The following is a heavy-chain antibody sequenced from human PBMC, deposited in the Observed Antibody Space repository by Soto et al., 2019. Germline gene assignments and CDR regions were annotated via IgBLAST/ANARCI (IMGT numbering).Heavy chain of an antibody. J-gene: IGHJ4*02. D-gene: IGHD1-26*01. CDR1: GGTFSSYA. V-gene: IGHV1-69*01. CDR3: ASGGDAVAGSSGSYQGAYFDY. Sequence: QVQLVQSGAEVKKPGSSVKVSCKASGGTFSSYAISWVRQAPGQGLEWMGGIIPIFGTANYAQKFQGRVTITADESTSTAYMELSSLRSEDTAVYYCASGGDAVAGSSGSYQGAYFDYWGQGTLVTVSS. CDR2: IIPIFGTA.